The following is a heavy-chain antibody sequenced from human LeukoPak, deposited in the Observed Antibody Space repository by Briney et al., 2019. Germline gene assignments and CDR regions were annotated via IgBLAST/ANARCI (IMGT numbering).Heavy chain of an antibody. V-gene: IGHV3-23*01. D-gene: IGHD2-2*02. CDR1: GAXISSDD. CDR3: APGCRSTSCNMDYFDY. Sequence: GTLSLTCAVSGAXISSDDCWNWVRQPPGKGLEWVSAVSGTGGSTYYADSVKGRFIISRDNSKNTLYLQMNSLRAEDTAVYYCAPGCRSTSCNMDYFDYWGQGTLVTVSS. J-gene: IGHJ4*02. CDR2: VSGTGGST.